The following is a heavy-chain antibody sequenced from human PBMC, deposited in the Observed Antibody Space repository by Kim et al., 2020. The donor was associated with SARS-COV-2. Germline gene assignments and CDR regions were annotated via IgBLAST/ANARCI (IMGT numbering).Heavy chain of an antibody. CDR3: VKSLDSGGHNFECGGDY. CDR1: GFTFSPYA. Sequence: GGSLRLSCVASGFTFSPYAMTWVRQAPGKGLEWVSSTSGSGVSAYYADSVKGRFTISRDNSKNTLYLQMAGLRGDDTALYYCVKSLDSGGHNFECGGDY. CDR2: TSGSGVSA. V-gene: IGHV3-23*01. J-gene: IGHJ4*01. D-gene: IGHD2-21*01.